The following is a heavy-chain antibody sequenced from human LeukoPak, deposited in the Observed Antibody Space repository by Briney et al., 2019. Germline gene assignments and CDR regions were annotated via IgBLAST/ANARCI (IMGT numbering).Heavy chain of an antibody. D-gene: IGHD6-19*01. V-gene: IGHV1-24*01. CDR2: FDPEDGET. CDR3: ATDSRYSSGWYQLDY. J-gene: IGHJ4*02. Sequence: ASVKVSCKVSGYTLTELSMHWVRQAPGKGLEWMGGFDPEDGETIYAQKFQGRVTMTEDTSTDTAYMELSSLRSEDTAVYYCATDSRYSSGWYQLDYWGQGTLVTVSS. CDR1: GYTLTELS.